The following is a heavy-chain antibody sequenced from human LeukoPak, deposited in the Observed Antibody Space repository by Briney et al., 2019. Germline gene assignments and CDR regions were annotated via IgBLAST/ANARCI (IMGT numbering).Heavy chain of an antibody. V-gene: IGHV3-20*04. CDR3: ARGYSGSYNTYFDY. CDR2: INWNGGST. J-gene: IGHJ4*02. D-gene: IGHD1-26*01. Sequence: PGGPLRLSCAASGFTLDDYGMSGVSQAPGKGLEWVSGINWNGGSTGYADSVKGRSTISRDNAKNSLYLQMNSLRAEDTALYYCARGYSGSYNTYFDYWGQGTLVTVSS. CDR1: GFTLDDYG.